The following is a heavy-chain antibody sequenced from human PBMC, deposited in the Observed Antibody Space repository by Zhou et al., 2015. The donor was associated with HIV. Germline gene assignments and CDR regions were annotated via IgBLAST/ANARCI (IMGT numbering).Heavy chain of an antibody. V-gene: IGHV1-69*01. CDR2: IIPIFGTA. J-gene: IGHJ3*02. CDR3: ARSRNRTPQWELLSFDI. CDR1: GGTFSSYA. D-gene: IGHD1-26*01. Sequence: QVQLVQSGAEVKKPGSSVKVSCKASGGTFSSYAISWVRQAPGQGLEWMGGIIPIFGTANYAQKFQGRVTITADESTSTAYMELSSLRSEDTAVYYCARSRNRTPQWELLSFDIWGQGDNGHRLF.